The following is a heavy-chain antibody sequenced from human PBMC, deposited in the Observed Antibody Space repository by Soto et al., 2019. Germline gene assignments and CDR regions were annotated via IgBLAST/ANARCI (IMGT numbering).Heavy chain of an antibody. J-gene: IGHJ2*01. D-gene: IGHD4-17*01. CDR1: GGTFSSYA. V-gene: IGHV1-69*12. CDR2: IIPIFGPA. Sequence: QVQLVQSGAEVKKPGSSVKVSCKASGGTFSSYAISWVRQAPGHGIEWMGGIIPIFGPANYAQKFQGRVTITADESTSTAYMELSSLRSEDTAVYYCARDRGMNTVPPDWYFDLWGRGTLVTVS. CDR3: ARDRGMNTVPPDWYFDL.